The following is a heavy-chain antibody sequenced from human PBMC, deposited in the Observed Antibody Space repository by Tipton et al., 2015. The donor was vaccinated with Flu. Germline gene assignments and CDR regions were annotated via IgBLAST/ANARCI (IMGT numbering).Heavy chain of an antibody. CDR2: ISWDGGST. CDR3: AKSQNRPSRYYGMDV. Sequence: SLRLSCAASGFTFDDYAMHWVRQAPGKGLEWVSLISWDGGSTYYADSVKGRFTISRDNSKNSLYLQMNSLRAEDTAVYYCAKSQNRPSRYYGMDVWGQGP. CDR1: GFTFDDYA. D-gene: IGHD3-16*02. V-gene: IGHV3-43D*03. J-gene: IGHJ6*02.